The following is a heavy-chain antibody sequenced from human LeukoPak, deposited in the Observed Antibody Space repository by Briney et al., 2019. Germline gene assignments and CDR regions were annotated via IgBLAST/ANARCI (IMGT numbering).Heavy chain of an antibody. CDR2: ISWNSGSI. CDR1: GFTFDDYA. J-gene: IGHJ4*02. Sequence: GRSLRLSCAASGFTFDDYAMHWVRQAPGKGLEWVSGISWNSGSIGYADSVKGRFTISRDNAKSSLYLQMNSLRTEDTALYYCAKDRHYGSGSYYDYWGQGTLVTVSS. CDR3: AKDRHYGSGSYYDY. D-gene: IGHD3-10*01. V-gene: IGHV3-9*01.